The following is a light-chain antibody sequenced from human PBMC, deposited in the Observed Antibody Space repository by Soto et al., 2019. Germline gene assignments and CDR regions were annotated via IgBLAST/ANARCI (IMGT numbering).Light chain of an antibody. V-gene: IGKV1-5*01. Sequence: DVQMTQSPSTLAASVGERVTITCRASENIKNLLAWYQQTPGKAPKVLISDASRLETGVPSRFGGSGYGTDFTLTITSLQTDDFGTYHCQQYDVHPKTFGQGTKVHIK. CDR1: ENIKNL. CDR3: QQYDVHPKT. CDR2: DAS. J-gene: IGKJ1*01.